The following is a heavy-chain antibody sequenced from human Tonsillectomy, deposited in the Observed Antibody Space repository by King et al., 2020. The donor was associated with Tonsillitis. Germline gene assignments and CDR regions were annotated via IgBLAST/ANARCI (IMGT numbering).Heavy chain of an antibody. CDR3: AVSNCCSKDVCYVTDYYYGMDV. Sequence: QLVQSGAEVKKPGASVKVSCKASGYTFTSHAINWVRQATGQGLEWMGWMNPNSGNTDYARKFQGRVTMTRNISISTAYMELSSLRSEDTAVYYCAVSNCCSKDVCYVTDYYYGMDVWGQGTTVTVSS. CDR1: GYTFTSHA. D-gene: IGHD2-8*01. CDR2: MNPNSGNT. V-gene: IGHV1-8*01. J-gene: IGHJ6*02.